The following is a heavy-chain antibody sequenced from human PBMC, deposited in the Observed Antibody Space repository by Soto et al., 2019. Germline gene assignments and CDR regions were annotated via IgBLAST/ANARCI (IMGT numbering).Heavy chain of an antibody. V-gene: IGHV5-51*01. CDR2: IYPDDSDT. D-gene: IGHD2-2*02. J-gene: IGHJ4*02. Sequence: GESLKIFCKGSGYSFTIYWIAWVRQMPGKGLEWMGIIYPDDSDTRYSPSFQGQVTISADKSISTAYLQWSSLKASDTAMYYCARGYCSSSSCYKGFDYWGQGTLVTVSS. CDR1: GYSFTIYW. CDR3: ARGYCSSSSCYKGFDY.